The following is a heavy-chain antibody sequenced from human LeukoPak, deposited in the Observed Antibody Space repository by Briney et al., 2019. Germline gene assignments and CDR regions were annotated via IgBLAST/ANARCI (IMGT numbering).Heavy chain of an antibody. CDR1: GYTFTSYG. D-gene: IGHD3-22*01. Sequence: ASVKVSCKASGYTFTSYGISWVRQAPGQGLEWMGWISAYNGNTNYAQKLQGRVTMTTDTSTSTAYMELRSLRSDDTAVHYCARDQDSSGYYYVRALFSDYWGQGTLVTVSS. J-gene: IGHJ4*02. CDR2: ISAYNGNT. V-gene: IGHV1-18*01. CDR3: ARDQDSSGYYYVRALFSDY.